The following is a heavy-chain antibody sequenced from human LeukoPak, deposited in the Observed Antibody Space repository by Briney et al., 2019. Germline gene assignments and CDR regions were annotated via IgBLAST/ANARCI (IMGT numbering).Heavy chain of an antibody. V-gene: IGHV3-21*06. CDR3: ARGTPAYSYGSSDYHYAHLDY. CDR2: ISSSSYI. Sequence: GGSLRLSCAASGFTFNSYTMNWVRQAPGKGLEWVSSISSSSYIYYSDSVKGRFTISRDNVKNSLYLQMNSLRAEDTAVYYCARGTPAYSYGSSDYHYAHLDYWGQGTLVTVSS. J-gene: IGHJ4*02. CDR1: GFTFNSYT. D-gene: IGHD3-22*01.